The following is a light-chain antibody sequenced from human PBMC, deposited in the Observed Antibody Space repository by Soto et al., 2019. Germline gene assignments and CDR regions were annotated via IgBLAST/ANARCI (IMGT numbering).Light chain of an antibody. V-gene: IGKV1-39*01. CDR2: AAS. CDR3: QHSHSTPLT. Sequence: DIQMTQSPSSLSASVGDRVTITCRASQSVSSLLNWYQQKPGKAPKLLIYAASSLQSGVPSRFSGSGSGTDFTLTISSRQPEDFATYSCQHSHSTPLTFGGGTKVEIK. CDR1: QSVSSL. J-gene: IGKJ4*01.